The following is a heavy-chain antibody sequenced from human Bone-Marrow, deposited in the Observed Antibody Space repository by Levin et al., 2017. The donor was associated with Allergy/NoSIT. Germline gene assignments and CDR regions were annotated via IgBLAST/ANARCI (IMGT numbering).Heavy chain of an antibody. D-gene: IGHD2-15*01. CDR1: GFTFSSAN. CDR2: ISRSGSST. J-gene: IGHJ2*01. Sequence: LSLTCAASGFTFSSANLIWVRQAPVRGLEWVSYISRSGSSTYFADSVKGRFTISRDNAQNSLYLQMNSLRVDDTGVYYCARIGSPGWYFDLWGRGTLVTVSS. V-gene: IGHV3-48*03. CDR3: ARIGSPGWYFDL.